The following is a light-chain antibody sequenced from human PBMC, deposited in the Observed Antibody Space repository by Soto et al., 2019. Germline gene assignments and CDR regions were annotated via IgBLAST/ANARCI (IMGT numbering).Light chain of an antibody. Sequence: EIVMTQSPATLSVSPGERATLSCRASRSISSRHLAWYQQKPGQAPRLLIYGASTRATGIPARFSGSGSGTEFTITISSLQSEDFALYYCQQHDDWPLTFGQGTRLEIK. CDR3: QQHDDWPLT. V-gene: IGKV3-15*01. CDR1: RSISSRH. CDR2: GAS. J-gene: IGKJ5*01.